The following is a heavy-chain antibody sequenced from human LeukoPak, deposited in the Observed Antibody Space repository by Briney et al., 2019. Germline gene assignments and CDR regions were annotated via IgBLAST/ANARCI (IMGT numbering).Heavy chain of an antibody. J-gene: IGHJ4*02. D-gene: IGHD3-10*01. CDR3: ARGSPGGYFDY. V-gene: IGHV1-18*01. CDR1: GYTFTSYG. CDR2: ISAYNGNT. Sequence: GASVKVSCKASGYTFTSYGTSWVRQAPRQGLEWMGWISAYNGNTNYAQKLQGRVTMTTDTSTTTAYMELRSLRSDDTAVYYCARGSPGGYFDYWGQGTLVTVSS.